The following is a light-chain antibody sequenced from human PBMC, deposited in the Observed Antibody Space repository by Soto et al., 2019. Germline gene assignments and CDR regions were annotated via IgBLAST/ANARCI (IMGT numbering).Light chain of an antibody. CDR1: QNIGRW. CDR3: QQYNDSPPT. V-gene: IGKV1-5*01. J-gene: IGKJ1*01. CDR2: HAS. Sequence: DIQMTQSPSTLSASIGDRVTISCRASQNIGRWLAWYQQKPGTAPNLLIYHASNLRGGVPARFSGSGSGTEFTLSIGSLQSEDFAVYYCQQYNDSPPTFGQGTQVDIK.